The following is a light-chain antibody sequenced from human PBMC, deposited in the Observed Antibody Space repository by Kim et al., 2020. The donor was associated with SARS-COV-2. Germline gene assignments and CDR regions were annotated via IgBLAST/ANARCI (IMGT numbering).Light chain of an antibody. CDR2: GAS. Sequence: LSPGEEATLSCRSSRSVSSSCLAWDQQKPGQAPRLLIYGASSRATGIPDRFSGSGSGTDFTRTISRLEPEDFAVYYCQQYGSAWTFGQGTKVDIK. CDR3: QQYGSAWT. CDR1: RSVSSSC. V-gene: IGKV3-20*01. J-gene: IGKJ1*01.